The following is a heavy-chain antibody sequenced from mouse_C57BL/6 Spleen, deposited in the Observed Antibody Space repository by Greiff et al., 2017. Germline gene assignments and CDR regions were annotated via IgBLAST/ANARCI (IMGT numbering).Heavy chain of an antibody. CDR3: ARQGYGNYEWFAY. D-gene: IGHD2-1*01. Sequence: QVQLKQSGAELAKPGASVKLSCKASGYTFTSYWMHWVKQRPGQGLEWIGYINPSSGYTKYNQKFKDKATLTADKSSSTAYMQLSSLTYEDSAVYYCARQGYGNYEWFAYWGQGTLVTVSA. CDR2: INPSSGYT. V-gene: IGHV1-7*01. J-gene: IGHJ3*01. CDR1: GYTFTSYW.